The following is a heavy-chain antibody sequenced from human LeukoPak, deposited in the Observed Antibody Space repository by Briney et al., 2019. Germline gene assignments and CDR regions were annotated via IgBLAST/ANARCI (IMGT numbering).Heavy chain of an antibody. CDR1: GFTFTTHS. V-gene: IGHV3-21*01. CDR2: ISSTSSYI. Sequence: GGSLRLSCAASGFTFTTHSMNWVRQAPGKGLEWVSSISSTSSYIYYADSVKGRFTISRDNAKNSLYLQMNSLRAEDTAVYYCARGISGTSGYYFRGLDYWGQGTLVTVSS. J-gene: IGHJ4*02. D-gene: IGHD3-22*01. CDR3: ARGISGTSGYYFRGLDY.